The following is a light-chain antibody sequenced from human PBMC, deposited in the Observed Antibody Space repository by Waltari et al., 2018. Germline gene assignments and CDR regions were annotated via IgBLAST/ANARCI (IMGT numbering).Light chain of an antibody. CDR3: GTWDSSLGDWV. V-gene: IGLV1-51*02. J-gene: IGLJ3*02. CDR1: NSTIGNHY. CDR2: KNN. Sequence: QSVLTQPPSVSAAPGQKVTISCSGTNSTIGNHYVSWYQPLPGKAPKLFISKNNKRPAGIPARFSGSKSGTSATLGITVLQTGDEADYYCGTWDSSLGDWVFGGGTKVTVL.